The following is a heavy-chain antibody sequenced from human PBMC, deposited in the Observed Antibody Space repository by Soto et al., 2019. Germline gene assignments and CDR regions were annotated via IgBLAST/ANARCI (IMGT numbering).Heavy chain of an antibody. D-gene: IGHD1-26*01. CDR2: INAGNGNT. J-gene: IGHJ4*02. CDR3: ARGKGGSYTPHAY. CDR1: GYTFTSYA. V-gene: IGHV1-3*01. Sequence: ASVKVSCKASGYTFTSYAMHWVRQAPGQRLEWMGWINAGNGNTKYSRKFQGRVTITRDTSASTAYMELSSLRSEDTAVYYCARGKGGSYTPHAYWGQGTLVTVSS.